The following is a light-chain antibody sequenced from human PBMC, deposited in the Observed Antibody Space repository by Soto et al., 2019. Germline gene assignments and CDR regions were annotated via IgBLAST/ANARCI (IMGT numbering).Light chain of an antibody. CDR1: SSDVCDYNY. CDR3: TSYTSSSTYV. CDR2: DVS. J-gene: IGLJ1*01. Sequence: QSALTQPASVSGSPGQSITISCTGTSSDVCDYNYVSWYQQHPGKAPKLMIYDVSNRPSGVSNRFSGSKSGNTASLTISGLQAEDEADYYCTSYTSSSTYVFGTGTKLTVL. V-gene: IGLV2-14*01.